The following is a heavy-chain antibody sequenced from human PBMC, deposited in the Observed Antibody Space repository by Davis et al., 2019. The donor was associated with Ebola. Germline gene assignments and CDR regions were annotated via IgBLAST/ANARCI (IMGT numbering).Heavy chain of an antibody. J-gene: IGHJ5*02. D-gene: IGHD3-10*01. CDR2: ISAYNGNT. CDR1: GYTFTSYG. CDR3: ARDMGMVQEANWFDP. Sequence: ASVKVSCKASGYTFTSYGITWVRQAPGQGLEWMGWISAYNGNTNYAQKLQGRVTMTTDTSTHTAYMELRSLRSDDTAVYYCARDMGMVQEANWFDPWGQGTLVTVSS. V-gene: IGHV1-18*01.